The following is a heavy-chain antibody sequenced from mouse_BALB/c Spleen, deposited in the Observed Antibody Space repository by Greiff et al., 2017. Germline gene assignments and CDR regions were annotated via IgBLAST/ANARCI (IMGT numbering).Heavy chain of an antibody. CDR2: INPNNGGT. D-gene: IGHD1-1*01. Sequence: QQSHGKSLEWIGGINPNNGGTSYNQKFKGKATLTVDKSSSTAYMELRSLTSEDSAVYYCARLTYYGSSPFAYWGQGTLVTVSA. V-gene: IGHV1-26*01. J-gene: IGHJ3*01. CDR3: ARLTYYGSSPFAY.